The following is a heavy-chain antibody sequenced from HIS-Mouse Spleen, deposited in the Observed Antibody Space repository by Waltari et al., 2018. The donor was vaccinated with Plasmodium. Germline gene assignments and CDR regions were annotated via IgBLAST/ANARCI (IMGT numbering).Heavy chain of an antibody. CDR1: GGSISSSSYY. J-gene: IGHJ4*02. D-gene: IGHD3-22*01. V-gene: IGHV4-39*01. CDR2: IYYSGCT. Sequence: QLQLQESGPGLVKPSETLSLTCTVSGGSISSSSYYWGWIRQPPGKGLGWIGSIYYSGCTNYNQSLKSRVTISVDTSKNQFSLKLSSVTAADTAVYYCARSFEGDYYDSSGYPYYFDYWGQGTLVTVSS. CDR3: ARSFEGDYYDSSGYPYYFDY.